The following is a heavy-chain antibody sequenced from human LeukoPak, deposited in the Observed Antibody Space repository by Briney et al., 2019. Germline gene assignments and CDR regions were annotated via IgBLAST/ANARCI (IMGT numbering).Heavy chain of an antibody. V-gene: IGHV3-23*01. D-gene: IGHD5-24*01. CDR2: VSGGGGPSIF. J-gene: IGHJ4*02. CDR1: GFTFSDYA. Sequence: GGSLRLSCAASGFTFSDYAMSWVRQAPGKGLEWVSTVSGGGGPSIFYYVDSVKGRFTISRDNSKNTIYLQMNSLRANDTAIYHCAHGGGSQFHARGQGTLVVVSS. CDR3: AHGGGSQFHA.